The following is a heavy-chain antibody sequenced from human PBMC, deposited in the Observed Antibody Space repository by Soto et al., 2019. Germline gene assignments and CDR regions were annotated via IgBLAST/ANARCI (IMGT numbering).Heavy chain of an antibody. Sequence: LSLTCAVYGGSFSGYYWSWIRQPPGKGLEWIGEINHSGSTNYNPSLKSRVTISVDTSKNQFSLKLSSVTAADTAVYYCARDGYNFSVRYYYYYGMDVWGQGTTVTVSS. D-gene: IGHD5-12*01. V-gene: IGHV4-34*01. CDR3: ARDGYNFSVRYYYYYGMDV. CDR1: GGSFSGYY. J-gene: IGHJ6*02. CDR2: INHSGST.